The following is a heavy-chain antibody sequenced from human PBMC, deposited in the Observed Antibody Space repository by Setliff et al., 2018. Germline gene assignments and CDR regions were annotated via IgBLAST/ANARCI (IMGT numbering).Heavy chain of an antibody. V-gene: IGHV1-69*05. Sequence: SVKVSCKASGGTFSSYGISWVRQAPGQGLEWMGGTIPIFGSTNYAQKFQDRVTIITDESTSTAYMELRSLRSDDTAQYYCVRDRAAIVVGPPTAAFDIWGQGTMVTV. CDR1: GGTFSSYG. D-gene: IGHD2-2*01. CDR3: VRDRAAIVVGPPTAAFDI. J-gene: IGHJ3*02. CDR2: TIPIFGST.